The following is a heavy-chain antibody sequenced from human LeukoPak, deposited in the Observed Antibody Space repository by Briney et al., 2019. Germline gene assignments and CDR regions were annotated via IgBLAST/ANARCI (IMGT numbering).Heavy chain of an antibody. CDR2: ISGSGGST. Sequence: GGSLRLSCAASGFTFSSYAMSWVRQAPGKGLEWVSAISGSGGSTYYADSVKGRSTISRDNSKNTLYLQMNSLRAEDTAVYYCAKTSGSFTGVFDYWGQGTLVTVSS. J-gene: IGHJ4*02. CDR1: GFTFSSYA. V-gene: IGHV3-23*01. CDR3: AKTSGSFTGVFDY. D-gene: IGHD1-26*01.